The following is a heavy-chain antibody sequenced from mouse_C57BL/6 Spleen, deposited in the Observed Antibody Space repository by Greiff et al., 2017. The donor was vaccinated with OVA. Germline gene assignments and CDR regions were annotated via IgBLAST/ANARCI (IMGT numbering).Heavy chain of an antibody. CDR2: IHPNSGST. CDR3: ARDYYYGSFYAMDY. D-gene: IGHD1-1*01. J-gene: IGHJ4*01. V-gene: IGHV1-64*01. Sequence: QVHVKQPGAELVKPGASVKLSCKASGYTFTSYWMHWVKQRPGQGLEWIGMIHPNSGSTNYNEKFKSKATLTVDKSSSTAYMQLSSLTSEDSAVYYCARDYYYGSFYAMDYWGQGTSVTVSS. CDR1: GYTFTSYW.